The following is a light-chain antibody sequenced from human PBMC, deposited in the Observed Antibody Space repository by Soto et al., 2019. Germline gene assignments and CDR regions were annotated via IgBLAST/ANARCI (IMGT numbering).Light chain of an antibody. V-gene: IGLV1-40*01. CDR2: SDN. CDR1: SSNIGAGYV. J-gene: IGLJ3*02. CDR3: QSYDTSLRGWL. Sequence: QSVLTQPPSVSRAPGQRVTISCTGSSSNIGAGYVVHWYQQLPGAAPKLLIFSDNNRPSGVPDRFSGSKSATSASLVITGLQAEDEADYYCQSYDTSLRGWLFGGGTKLTVL.